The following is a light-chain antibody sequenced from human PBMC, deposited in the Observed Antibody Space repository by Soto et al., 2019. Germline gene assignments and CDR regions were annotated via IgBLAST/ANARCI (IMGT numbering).Light chain of an antibody. CDR1: SANIGGNY. J-gene: IGLJ2*01. CDR2: DSD. CDR3: GAWDGSLSVVL. V-gene: IGLV1-51*01. Sequence: QSVLTQPPSVSAAPGQKVTISCSGSSANIGGNYVSWYQHIPGTAPKLVIYDSDKRPSEIPDRFSGSKSGTSATLDITGLHTGDEAEYNSGAWDGSLSVVLFGGGTKLTV.